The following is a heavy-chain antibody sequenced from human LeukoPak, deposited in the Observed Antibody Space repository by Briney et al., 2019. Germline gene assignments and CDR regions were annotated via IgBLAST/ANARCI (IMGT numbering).Heavy chain of an antibody. CDR3: TTGLRS. Sequence: KTGGSLRLSCAASGFTFSNAWMSWVRQAPGKGLEWVGRIKIKTDGGTTDYAAPVKGRFTISRDDSKNTLYLQMNSLKSEDTAVYYCTTGLRSWGQGTLVTVSS. V-gene: IGHV3-15*01. J-gene: IGHJ4*02. D-gene: IGHD2-15*01. CDR2: IKIKTDGGTT. CDR1: GFTFSNAW.